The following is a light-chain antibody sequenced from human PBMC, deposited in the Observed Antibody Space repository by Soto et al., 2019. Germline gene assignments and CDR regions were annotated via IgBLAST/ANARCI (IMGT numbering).Light chain of an antibody. CDR2: GAS. V-gene: IGKV3-20*01. CDR1: QSVSSSY. CDR3: PHYRTS. Sequence: EIVLTQSPGTLSLSPGERATLSCRASQSVSSSYLAWYQQKPGQAPRQLIYGASSRSTCIPDRFSGSGSGTDFTLTITRLEPEDFAVSYWPHYRTSFGGGTRLAIK. J-gene: IGKJ4*01.